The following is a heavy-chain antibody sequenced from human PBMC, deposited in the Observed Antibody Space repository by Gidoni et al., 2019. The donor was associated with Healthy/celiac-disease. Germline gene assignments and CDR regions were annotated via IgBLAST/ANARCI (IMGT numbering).Heavy chain of an antibody. J-gene: IGHJ2*01. Sequence: EVQLVESGGGLVQPGGSLRLSCAASGFPFSSYWMTWVRQAPGKGLEWVANIKQDGSEKYYVDSVKGRFTISRDNAKNSLYLQMNSLRAEDTAVYYCARNGGYCSSTSCYTGGYFDLWGRGTLVTVSS. CDR3: ARNGGYCSSTSCYTGGYFDL. D-gene: IGHD2-2*02. V-gene: IGHV3-7*01. CDR1: GFPFSSYW. CDR2: IKQDGSEK.